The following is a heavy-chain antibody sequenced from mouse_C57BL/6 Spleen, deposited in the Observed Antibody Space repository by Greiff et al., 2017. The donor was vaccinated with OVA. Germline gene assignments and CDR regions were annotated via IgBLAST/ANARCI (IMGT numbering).Heavy chain of an antibody. D-gene: IGHD2-1*01. J-gene: IGHJ2*01. Sequence: VKLQQPGAELVKPGASVKLSCKASGYTFTSYWMHWVKQRPGQGLEWIGMIHPNSGSTNYNEKFKSKATLTVDKSSSTAYMQLSSLTSEDSAVYYCARRGYYGPFDYWGQGTTLTVSS. CDR2: IHPNSGST. CDR3: ARRGYYGPFDY. CDR1: GYTFTSYW. V-gene: IGHV1-64*01.